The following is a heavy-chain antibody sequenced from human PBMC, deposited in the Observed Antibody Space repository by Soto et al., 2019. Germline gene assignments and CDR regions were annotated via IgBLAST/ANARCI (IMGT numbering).Heavy chain of an antibody. CDR2: IYYTGSP. CDR3: ASCPGILGWFDP. J-gene: IGHJ5*02. CDR1: GGYVSSTSYY. Sequence: PSETLCLTCTVSGGYVSSTSYYWGWIRQPPGKGLEWIGIIYYTGSPYYNPSRKSRVTIAVDTSKNQFSLKLSSVTAADTAVYYCASCPGILGWFDPWGQGTLVTVSS. V-gene: IGHV4-39*01. D-gene: IGHD6-13*01.